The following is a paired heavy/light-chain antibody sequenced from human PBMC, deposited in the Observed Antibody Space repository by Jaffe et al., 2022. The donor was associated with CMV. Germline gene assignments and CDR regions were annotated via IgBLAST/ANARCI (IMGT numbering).Heavy chain of an antibody. J-gene: IGHJ3*02. CDR1: GFTFSNAW. CDR3: TTTLTTVVVAATRAFDI. Sequence: EVQLVESGGGLVKPGGSLRLSCAASGFTFSNAWMSWVRQAPGKGLEWVGRIKSKTDGGTTDYAAPVKGRFTISRDDSKNTLYLQMNSLKTEDTAVYYCTTTLTTVVVAATRAFDIWGQGTMVTVSS. D-gene: IGHD2-15*01. CDR2: IKSKTDGGTT. V-gene: IGHV3-15*01.
Light chain of an antibody. V-gene: IGLV2-11*01. CDR1: SSDVGGYNY. CDR2: DVS. CDR3: CSYAGSHVV. J-gene: IGLJ2*01. Sequence: QSALTQPRSVSGSPGQSVTISCTGTSSDVGGYNYVSWYQQHPGKAPKLMIYDVSKRPSGVPDRFSGSKSGNTASLTISGLQAEDEADYYCCSYAGSHVVFGGGTKLTVL.